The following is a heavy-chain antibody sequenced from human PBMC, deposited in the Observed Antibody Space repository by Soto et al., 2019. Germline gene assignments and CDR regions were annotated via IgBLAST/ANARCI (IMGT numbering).Heavy chain of an antibody. CDR1: GFTFSYYS. D-gene: IGHD6-6*01. V-gene: IGHV3-11*01. CDR3: ARQAARNYIDS. CDR2: IDSGGRSL. J-gene: IGHJ4*02. Sequence: GGSLRLSCVASGFTFSYYSMSWIRQAPWKGLELLSFIDSGGRSLSYALSVRGRFTTSSDHAETSVYLQMNSLRAHDTAVYSCARQAARNYIDSWGQGNLVTASS.